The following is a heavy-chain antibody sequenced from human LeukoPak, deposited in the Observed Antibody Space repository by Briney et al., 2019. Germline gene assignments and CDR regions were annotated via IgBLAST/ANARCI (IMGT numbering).Heavy chain of an antibody. V-gene: IGHV3-21*01. CDR2: ISSSTSYI. D-gene: IGHD3-3*01. J-gene: IGHJ4*02. CDR1: GFTFSSYS. Sequence: GGSLRLSCAASGFTFSSYSMNWVRQAPGKGLEWVASISSSTSYIYYADSVKGRFTISRDNAKNSLYLQMNSLRAEDTAVYYCARDSGWGGYYMPLGPDYWGQGTLVTVSS. CDR3: ARDSGWGGYYMPLGPDY.